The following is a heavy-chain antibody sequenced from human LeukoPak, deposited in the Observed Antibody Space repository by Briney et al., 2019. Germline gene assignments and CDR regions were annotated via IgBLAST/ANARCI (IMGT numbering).Heavy chain of an antibody. V-gene: IGHV3-7*01. CDR1: GFTFSSYW. CDR3: ARDLLSIRFLEWSDAFDI. Sequence: GGSLRLSCAASGFTFSSYWMSWVRQAPGKGLEWVANIKQDGSEKYYVDSVKGRFTISRDNAKNSLYLQMNSLRAEDTAVYYCARDLLSIRFLEWSDAFDIWGQGTMVTVSS. CDR2: IKQDGSEK. D-gene: IGHD3-3*01. J-gene: IGHJ3*02.